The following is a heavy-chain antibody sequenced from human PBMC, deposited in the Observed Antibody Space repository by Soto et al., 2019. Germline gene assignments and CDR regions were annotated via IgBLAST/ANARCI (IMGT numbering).Heavy chain of an antibody. CDR1: GFTFSSYS. Sequence: GGSLRLSCAASGFTFSSYSMNWVRQAPGKGLEWVSSISGSGGSTYYADSVKGRFTISRDNSKNTLYLQMNSLRAEDTAVYYCAKIPNYDILTGYYYYYYGMDVWGQGTTVTVSS. CDR3: AKIPNYDILTGYYYYYYGMDV. V-gene: IGHV3-23*01. D-gene: IGHD3-9*01. CDR2: ISGSGGST. J-gene: IGHJ6*02.